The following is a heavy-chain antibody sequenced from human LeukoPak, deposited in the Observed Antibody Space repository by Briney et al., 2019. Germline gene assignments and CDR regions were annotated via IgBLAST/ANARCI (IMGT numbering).Heavy chain of an antibody. V-gene: IGHV3-48*03. CDR3: ARGGSGWDDWFDP. Sequence: GGSLRLSCAASGFTFSSYEMNWVRQAPGKGLEWVSYISSSGSTIYYADSVKGRFTISRDNAKNSLYLQMNSLRAEDTAVYYCARGGSGWDDWFDPWGQRTLVTVSS. CDR1: GFTFSSYE. J-gene: IGHJ5*02. CDR2: ISSSGSTI. D-gene: IGHD6-19*01.